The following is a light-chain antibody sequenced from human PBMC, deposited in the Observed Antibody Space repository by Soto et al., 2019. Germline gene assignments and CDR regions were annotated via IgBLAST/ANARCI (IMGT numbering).Light chain of an antibody. Sequence: IQLTQSPSFLSASVGDRVTITCRASQGISSYLAWYQQKPGKAPKLLIYAASSLQSGVPSRFSGSGSGTDFTLTISSLQPEDSATYYCLQDYNYPITFGQGTRLEIK. CDR3: LQDYNYPIT. J-gene: IGKJ5*01. V-gene: IGKV1-6*01. CDR1: QGISSY. CDR2: AAS.